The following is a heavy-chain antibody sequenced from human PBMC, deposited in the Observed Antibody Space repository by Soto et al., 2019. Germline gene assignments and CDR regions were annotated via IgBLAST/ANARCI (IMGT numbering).Heavy chain of an antibody. V-gene: IGHV4-4*02. J-gene: IGHJ5*02. D-gene: IGHD1-7*01. CDR2: IYHSGST. CDR3: ASHSPYWNYWIWFDP. Sequence: QVQLQESGPGLVKPSGTLSLTCAVSGGSISSSNWWSWVRQPPGKGLEWIGEIYHSGSTNYNPSLKSRVTISVDKSKNQFSLKLSSVTDADTAVYYCASHSPYWNYWIWFDPWGQGTLVTVSS. CDR1: GGSISSSNW.